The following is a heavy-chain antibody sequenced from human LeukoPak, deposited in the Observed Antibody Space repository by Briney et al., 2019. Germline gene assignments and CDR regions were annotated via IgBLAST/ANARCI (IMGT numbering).Heavy chain of an antibody. J-gene: IGHJ6*02. Sequence: PGGSLRLSCAASGFTFSSYWMSWVRQAPGKGLEWVANIKQDGSEKYYVDSVKGRFTISRDNAKNSLYLQMNSLRAEDAAVYYCAGTYGDSPHTPYYYYGMDVWGQGTTVTVSS. D-gene: IGHD4-17*01. CDR3: AGTYGDSPHTPYYYYGMDV. CDR2: IKQDGSEK. CDR1: GFTFSSYW. V-gene: IGHV3-7*01.